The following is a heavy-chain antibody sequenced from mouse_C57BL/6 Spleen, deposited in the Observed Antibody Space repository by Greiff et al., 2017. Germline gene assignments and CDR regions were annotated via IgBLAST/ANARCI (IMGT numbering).Heavy chain of an antibody. CDR2: IDPETGGT. D-gene: IGHD1-2*01. CDR3: TLPLLRYFDY. Sequence: QVQLKQSGAELVRPGASVTLSCKASGYTFTDYEMHWVKQTPVHGLEWIGAIDPETGGTAYNQKFKGKAILTADKSSSTAYMELRSLTSEDSAVYYCTLPLLRYFDYWGQGTTLTVSS. CDR1: GYTFTDYE. V-gene: IGHV1-15*01. J-gene: IGHJ2*01.